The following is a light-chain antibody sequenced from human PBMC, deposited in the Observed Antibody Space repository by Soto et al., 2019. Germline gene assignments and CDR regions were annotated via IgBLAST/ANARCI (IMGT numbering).Light chain of an antibody. CDR2: AAS. CDR1: QSISSY. J-gene: IGKJ1*01. Sequence: QMTQSPSSLSASVGDRVTITCRPSQSISSYLNWYQQKPGKAPKLLIYAASSLQSGVPSRFSGSGSGTDFTLTISSLQHEDFATYYCQQSYSTPGTFGQGNKVYIK. CDR3: QQSYSTPGT. V-gene: IGKV1-39*01.